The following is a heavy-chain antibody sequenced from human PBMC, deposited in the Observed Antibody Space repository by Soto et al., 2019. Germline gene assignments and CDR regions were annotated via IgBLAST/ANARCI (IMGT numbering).Heavy chain of an antibody. CDR2: IIRDGSST. CDR1: GFTFSSYW. Sequence: EVQLVESGGGLVQPGGSLRLACAASGFTFSSYWMHWVRQAPGKGLVWISRIIRDGSSTNYAVSVKGRFTISRDNAKNTLYLEINSLIADDTAVYFCGRGGSGIYGMDIWGQGTTVIVSS. CDR3: GRGGSGIYGMDI. V-gene: IGHV3-74*01. J-gene: IGHJ6*02. D-gene: IGHD6-13*01.